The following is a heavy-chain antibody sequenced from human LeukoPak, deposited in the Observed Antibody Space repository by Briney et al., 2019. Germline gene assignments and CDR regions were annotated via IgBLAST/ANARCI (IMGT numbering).Heavy chain of an antibody. V-gene: IGHV4-59*01. CDR1: GGSISSYY. Sequence: SETLSLTCTVSGGSISSYYWSWIRQPPGKGLEWIGYIYYSGSTNYNPSLKSRVTISVDTSKNQFSLKLSSVTAADTAVYYCASQIPAADMGSFDPWGQGTLVTVS. CDR2: IYYSGST. CDR3: ASQIPAADMGSFDP. J-gene: IGHJ5*02. D-gene: IGHD2-2*01.